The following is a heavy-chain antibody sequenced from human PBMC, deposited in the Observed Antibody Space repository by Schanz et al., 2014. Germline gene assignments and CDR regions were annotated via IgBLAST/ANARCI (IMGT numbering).Heavy chain of an antibody. CDR1: GFTFSDAW. V-gene: IGHV3-11*04. D-gene: IGHD4-17*01. CDR3: ARDSNGDDGYRFWFDS. CDR2: ITGTGTV. Sequence: VQLVESGGGLVQPGGSLRLSCAASGFTFSDAWMSWVRQAPGKGLEWISYITGTGTVMYADSVKGRFTISRDNGKNSLSLQMNSLRVEDTAIYYCARDSNGDDGYRFWFDSWGQGILVTVSS. J-gene: IGHJ5*01.